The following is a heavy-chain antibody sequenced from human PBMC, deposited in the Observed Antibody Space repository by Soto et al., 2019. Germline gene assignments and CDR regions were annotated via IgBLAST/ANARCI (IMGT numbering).Heavy chain of an antibody. D-gene: IGHD3-9*01. J-gene: IGHJ4*02. V-gene: IGHV1-69*02. CDR3: ARGYDILYYFDY. CDR2: IIPILGIA. Sequence: QVQLVQSGAEVKKPGSSVKVSCKASGGTFSNYTISWVRQAPGQGLEWMGRIIPILGIANYAQKFQGRVTVTDDKSTSTAYMERSSLSAEDRAVYYCARGYDILYYFDYWGQGTLGTVSS. CDR1: GGTFSNYT.